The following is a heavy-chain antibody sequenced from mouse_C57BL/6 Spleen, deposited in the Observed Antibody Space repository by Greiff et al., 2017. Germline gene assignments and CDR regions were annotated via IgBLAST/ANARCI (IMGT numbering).Heavy chain of an antibody. CDR3: ARGLDPYYFDY. CDR2: IYPGSGNT. Sequence: QVQLQQSGPELAKPGASVKISCKASGYSFTSYYIHWVKQRPGQGLEWIGWIYPGSGNTKYNEKFKGKATLTADTSSSTAYMQLSSLTSEDSAVYYCARGLDPYYFDYWGQGTTLTVSS. J-gene: IGHJ2*01. V-gene: IGHV1-66*01. CDR1: GYSFTSYY. D-gene: IGHD4-1*01.